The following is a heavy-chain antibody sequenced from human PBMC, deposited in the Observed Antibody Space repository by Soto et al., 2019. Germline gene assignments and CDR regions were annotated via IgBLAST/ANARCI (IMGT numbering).Heavy chain of an antibody. CDR2: ISGSSGIT. CDR3: VKDSAYDFSQNPYYYYGMDV. V-gene: IGHV3-23*01. Sequence: QPXGTLRLTCAASGFTFFSYAMSGVRQAPGKGLEWVSGISGSSGITDYADSVKGRFTISRDNSKNTMYLQMKSLRAEDAAVYYRVKDSAYDFSQNPYYYYGMDVWGQGTKVTVYS. J-gene: IGHJ6*02. D-gene: IGHD3-3*01. CDR1: GFTFFSYA.